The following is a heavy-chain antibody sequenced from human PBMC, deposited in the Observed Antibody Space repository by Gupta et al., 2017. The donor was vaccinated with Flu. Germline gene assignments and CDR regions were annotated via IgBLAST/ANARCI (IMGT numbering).Heavy chain of an antibody. Sequence: EVQLLESGGGLVQPGGSLRLSCAASGLTFSSYAMSWVRPAPGKGMEWVSAIRGIGGSTYYADSVKGRFTIARANAKNTLSLQMNILRAEDTAVDDCVAVKGPRGGGYQGWGQGTLVTVSS. V-gene: IGHV3-23*01. CDR3: VAVKGPRGGGYQG. CDR1: GLTFSSYA. CDR2: IRGIGGST. J-gene: IGHJ4*02. D-gene: IGHD2-2*01.